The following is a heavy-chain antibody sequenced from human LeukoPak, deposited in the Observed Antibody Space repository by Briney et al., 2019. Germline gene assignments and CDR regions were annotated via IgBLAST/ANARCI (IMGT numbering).Heavy chain of an antibody. J-gene: IGHJ3*01. CDR1: GGTFNNYA. CDR2: ICPILGIA. D-gene: IGHD5-18*01. Sequence: SVKVSCKASGGTFNNYAISWVRQAPGQGLEWMGRICPILGIANYAQEFQGRLIITADKATSSAYMELSSLRSEDTAVYYCARDQGDNSYGYYAIWYAFDVWGQGTMVTVSS. V-gene: IGHV1-69*04. CDR3: ARDQGDNSYGYYAIWYAFDV.